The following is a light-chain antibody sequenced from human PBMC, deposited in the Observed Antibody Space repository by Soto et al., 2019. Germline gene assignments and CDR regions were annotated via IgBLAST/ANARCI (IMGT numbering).Light chain of an antibody. V-gene: IGLV1-40*01. CDR1: NSNIGAGYD. Sequence: QSVLTQPPSVSGAPGQRVTISCTGSNSNIGAGYDVHWYQQLPGTAPKLLIYGNSNRPSGVPDRFSGSKSVTSASLAITGLQAEDGADYYCQSYDSSMSGSVFGNGTKVTVL. CDR2: GNS. J-gene: IGLJ1*01. CDR3: QSYDSSMSGSV.